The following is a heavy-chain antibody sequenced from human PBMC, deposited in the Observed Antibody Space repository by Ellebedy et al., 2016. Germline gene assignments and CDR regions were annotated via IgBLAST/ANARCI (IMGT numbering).Heavy chain of an antibody. V-gene: IGHV4-59*02. CDR3: AKWNGDWNAYDV. CDR2: VFHTGTT. J-gene: IGHJ3*01. D-gene: IGHD1-1*01. Sequence: GSLRLSCNVSGGSVSSAYWNWIRRPPGKGLEWIGYVFHTGTTNYSPSLKSRVTMSVDTSKGQFSLGLTSVTAADTADYYCAKWNGDWNAYDVWGQGTMVTVSS. CDR1: GGSVSSAY.